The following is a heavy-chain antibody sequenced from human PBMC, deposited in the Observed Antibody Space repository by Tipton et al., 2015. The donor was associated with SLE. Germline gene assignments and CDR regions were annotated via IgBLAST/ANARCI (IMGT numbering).Heavy chain of an antibody. D-gene: IGHD3-16*01. J-gene: IGHJ2*01. CDR3: ARDLGFGWYFDL. Sequence: LRLSCTVSGGSISSYYWSWIRQPAGKGLEWIGRIYTSGSTNYNPSLKSRVTMSVDTSKNQFSLKLSSVTAADTAAYYCARDLGFGWYFDLGGRGTLVTVSS. CDR2: IYTSGST. V-gene: IGHV4-4*07. CDR1: GGSISSYY.